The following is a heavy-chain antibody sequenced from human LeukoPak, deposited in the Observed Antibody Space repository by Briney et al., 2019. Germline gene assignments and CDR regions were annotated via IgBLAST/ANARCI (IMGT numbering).Heavy chain of an antibody. CDR1: GYPFTTYD. J-gene: IGHJ6*02. CDR3: ARGAIFGVTTSGYGMDV. V-gene: IGHV1-8*01. CDR2: MNPNSGGT. D-gene: IGHD3-3*01. Sequence: ASVKVSCKASGYPFTTYDINWVRQAPGQGLEWVAWMNPNSGGTVYAQKFQGRVTLARDTSIGTAYMELNSLRSEDTAVYYCARGAIFGVTTSGYGMDVWGQGTTVTASS.